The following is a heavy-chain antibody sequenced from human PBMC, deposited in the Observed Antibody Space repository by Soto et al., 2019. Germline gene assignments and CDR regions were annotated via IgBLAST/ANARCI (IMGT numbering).Heavy chain of an antibody. CDR3: ATYDFWRFDY. Sequence: EVQLLQSGGGLVQPGGSLRLSCAASAFNFSGRPMSWVRQAPGKGLHWVSGISRTGGRTFYTDSVKGRFTISRDNSDNTLHLQMNRLRVEDTALYYCATYDFWRFDYWGQGIVVTVSS. V-gene: IGHV3-23*01. D-gene: IGHD3-3*01. J-gene: IGHJ4*02. CDR2: ISRTGGRT. CDR1: AFNFSGRP.